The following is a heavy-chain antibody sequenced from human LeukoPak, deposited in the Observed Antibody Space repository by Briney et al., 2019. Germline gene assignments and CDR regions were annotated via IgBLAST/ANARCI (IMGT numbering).Heavy chain of an antibody. D-gene: IGHD3-10*01. CDR3: AKGVLPTGFDY. CDR2: ISGSGGNT. V-gene: IGHV3-23*01. CDR1: GFTFSNAW. J-gene: IGHJ4*02. Sequence: GGSLRLSCAASGFTFSNAWMNWVRQAPGKGLEWVSAISGSGGNTYCADSVKGRFTISRDNSKNTLYLQMNSLRAEDTAIYYCAKGVLPTGFDYWGQGTLVTVSS.